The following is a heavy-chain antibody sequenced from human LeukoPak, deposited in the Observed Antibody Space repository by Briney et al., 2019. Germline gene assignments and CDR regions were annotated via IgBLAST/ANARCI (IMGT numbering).Heavy chain of an antibody. CDR1: GGSISSSSFY. J-gene: IGHJ4*02. CDR2: IYYSGST. Sequence: SETLSLTCTVSGGSISSSSFYWGWIRQPPGRGLEWIGSIYYSGSTSYNPSLKSRVTISVDTSKNQFSLKLSSVTAADTAVYYCARDRVGYYDSSGYLDYWGQGTLVTVSS. D-gene: IGHD3-22*01. V-gene: IGHV4-39*07. CDR3: ARDRVGYYDSSGYLDY.